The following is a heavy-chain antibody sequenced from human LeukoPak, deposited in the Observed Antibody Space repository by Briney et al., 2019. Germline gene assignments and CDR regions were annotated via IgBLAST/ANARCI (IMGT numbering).Heavy chain of an antibody. J-gene: IGHJ4*02. D-gene: IGHD3-10*01. Sequence: PGGSLRLSCAASGFTFSSYSMNWVRQAPGKGLEWVSSISSSSSYIYYADSVKGRFTISRDNAKNSLYLQMNSLRAEDTAVYYCARDAYYGSGSRGYDYWGQGTLVTASS. CDR1: GFTFSSYS. CDR2: ISSSSSYI. CDR3: ARDAYYGSGSRGYDY. V-gene: IGHV3-21*01.